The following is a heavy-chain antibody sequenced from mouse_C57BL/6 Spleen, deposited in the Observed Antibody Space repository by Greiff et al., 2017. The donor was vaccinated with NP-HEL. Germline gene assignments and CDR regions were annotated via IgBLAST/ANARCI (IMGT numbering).Heavy chain of an antibody. D-gene: IGHD2-5*01. CDR1: GYTFTTYP. Sequence: VQLQESGAELVKPGASVKMSCKASGYTFTTYPIEWMKQNHGKSLEWIGNFHPYNDDTKYNEKFKGKATLTVEKSSSTVYLELSRLTSDDSAVYYCARGSNSNYYAMDYWGQGTSVTVSS. V-gene: IGHV1-47*01. CDR2: FHPYNDDT. J-gene: IGHJ4*01. CDR3: ARGSNSNYYAMDY.